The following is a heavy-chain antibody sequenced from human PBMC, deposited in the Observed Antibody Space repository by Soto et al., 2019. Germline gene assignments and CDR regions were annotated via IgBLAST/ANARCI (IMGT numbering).Heavy chain of an antibody. CDR1: GDTFGRFT. V-gene: IGHV1-69*13. D-gene: IGHD4-4*01. J-gene: IGHJ5*02. Sequence: SVKVSCKASGDTFGRFTINWVRQAPGQGLEWMGGIKPISDTTAYAQRFQGRVTFTADASTSTVYMELSSLRSEDTAMYYCARDPSTVNKLIGVWFDPWGQGTLVTVSS. CDR3: ARDPSTVNKLIGVWFDP. CDR2: IKPISDTT.